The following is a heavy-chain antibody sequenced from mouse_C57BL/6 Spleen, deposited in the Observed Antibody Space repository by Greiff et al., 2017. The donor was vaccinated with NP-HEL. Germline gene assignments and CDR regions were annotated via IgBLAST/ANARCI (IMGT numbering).Heavy chain of an antibody. CDR2: ISYDGSN. CDR1: GYSITSGYY. J-gene: IGHJ3*01. CDR3: ARRDGSSYGWFAY. V-gene: IGHV3-6*01. D-gene: IGHD1-1*01. Sequence: ESGPGLVKPSQSLSLTCSVTGYSITSGYYWNWIRQFPGNKLEWMGYISYDGSNNYNPSLKNRISITRDTSKNQFFLKLNSVTTEDTATYYCARRDGSSYGWFAYWGQGTLVTVSA.